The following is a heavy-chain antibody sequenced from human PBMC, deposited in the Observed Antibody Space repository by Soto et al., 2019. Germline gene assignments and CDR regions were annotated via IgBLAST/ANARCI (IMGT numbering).Heavy chain of an antibody. Sequence: SETLSLTCTVSGGSISSYYWSWIRQPPGKGLEWIGYIYYSGSTNYNPSLKSRVTISVDTSKNQFSLKLSSVTAADTAVYYCARARDGVPAAQYYYYYMDVWGKGTTVTVSS. CDR3: ARARDGVPAAQYYYYYMDV. CDR2: IYYSGST. D-gene: IGHD2-2*01. J-gene: IGHJ6*03. CDR1: GGSISSYY. V-gene: IGHV4-59*01.